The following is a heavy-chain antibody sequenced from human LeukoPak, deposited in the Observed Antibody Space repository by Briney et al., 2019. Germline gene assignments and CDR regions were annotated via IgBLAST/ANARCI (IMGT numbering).Heavy chain of an antibody. J-gene: IGHJ5*01. D-gene: IGHD2-15*01. CDR2: IWYDGSNK. Sequence: LRPSCAASGFTFSSYGMHWVRQAPVKGLEWVAVIWYDGSNKYYADSVKGRFTISRDNSKNTLYLQMNSLRAEDTAVYYCAREGVVAAKTNNWFDPWGQGTLVTVSS. CDR1: GFTFSSYG. V-gene: IGHV3-33*01. CDR3: AREGVVAAKTNNWFDP.